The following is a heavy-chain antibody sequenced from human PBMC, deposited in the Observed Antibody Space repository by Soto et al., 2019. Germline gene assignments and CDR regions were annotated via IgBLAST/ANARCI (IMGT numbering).Heavy chain of an antibody. V-gene: IGHV3-23*01. CDR1: GFTFSSYA. CDR2: ISGSGGST. D-gene: IGHD3-9*01. J-gene: IGHJ4*02. Sequence: GGSLRLSCAASGFTFSSYAMSWVRQAPGKGLEWVSAISGSGGSTYYADSVKGRFTISRDNSKNTLYLQMNSLRAEDTAVYYCAKDQGKRRYFDWLGLVDYWGQGTLVTVSS. CDR3: AKDQGKRRYFDWLGLVDY.